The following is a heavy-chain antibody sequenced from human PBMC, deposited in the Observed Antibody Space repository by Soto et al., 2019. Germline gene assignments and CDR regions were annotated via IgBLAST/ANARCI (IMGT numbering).Heavy chain of an antibody. CDR3: ARDRTEGRAYDFWSGYLISYYYGMDV. CDR2: ISSSSSYI. CDR1: GFTFSSYS. Sequence: EVQLVESGGGLVKPGGSLRLSCAASGFTFSSYSMNWVRQAPGKGLEWVSSISSSSSYIYYADSVKGRFTISRDNAKNSLYLQMNSLRAEDTAVYYCARDRTEGRAYDFWSGYLISYYYGMDVWGQGTTVTVSS. J-gene: IGHJ6*02. V-gene: IGHV3-21*01. D-gene: IGHD3-3*01.